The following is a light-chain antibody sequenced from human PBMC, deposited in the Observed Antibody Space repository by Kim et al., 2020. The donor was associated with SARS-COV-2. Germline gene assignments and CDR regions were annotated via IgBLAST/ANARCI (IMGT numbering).Light chain of an antibody. V-gene: IGLV2-14*03. CDR1: SSNVGAYNY. J-gene: IGLJ1*01. CDR3: SSYSSSSPHV. Sequence: GQSFTISCAGTSSNVGAYNYVSWDQQHPHKAPQLMIYDVTNRPSGVSNRFSGSKSGNTASLSISGLQTEDEADYYCSSYSSSSPHVFGTGTKVTVL. CDR2: DVT.